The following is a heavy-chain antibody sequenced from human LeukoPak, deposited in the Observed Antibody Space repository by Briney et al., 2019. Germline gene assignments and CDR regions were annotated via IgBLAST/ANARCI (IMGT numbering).Heavy chain of an antibody. Sequence: PSQTLSLTCTVSGDSISSGHYWDWIRQPPGRGLEWIGSIHHSGSTWYNPSPKSRVTISLDTSQTQISLRVTSVTAADTAVYYCARGTDYYDSSGWLDPWGQGTLVTVSS. D-gene: IGHD3-22*01. CDR2: IHHSGST. V-gene: IGHV4-38-2*02. J-gene: IGHJ5*02. CDR3: ARGTDYYDSSGWLDP. CDR1: GDSISSGHY.